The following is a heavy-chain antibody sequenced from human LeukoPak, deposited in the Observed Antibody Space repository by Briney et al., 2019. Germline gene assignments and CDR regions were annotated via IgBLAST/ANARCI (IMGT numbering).Heavy chain of an antibody. V-gene: IGHV4-34*01. CDR3: ARGADDYYDSSGSIDY. CDR2: INHSGST. J-gene: IGHJ4*02. CDR1: GGSFSGYY. Sequence: PSETLSLTCAVYGGSFSGYYWSWIRQPPGKGLEWIGEINHSGSTNYNPSLKSRVTISVDTSKNQFSLKLSSVTAADTAVYYCARGADDYYDSSGSIDYWGQGTLVTVSS. D-gene: IGHD3-22*01.